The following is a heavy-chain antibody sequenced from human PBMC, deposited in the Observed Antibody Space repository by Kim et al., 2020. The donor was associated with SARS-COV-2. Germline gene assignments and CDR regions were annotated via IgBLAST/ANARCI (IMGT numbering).Heavy chain of an antibody. D-gene: IGHD4-17*01. J-gene: IGHJ6*03. Sequence: GGSLRLSCAASGFTFSSYAMSWVRQAPGKGLEWVSAISGSGDSTYYADSVRGRFTISRDNSKNTLYLQMNSLRAEDTAVYYCAKHVAHGDYRWVYYYYMDVWGKGTTVTVSS. CDR1: GFTFSSYA. V-gene: IGHV3-23*01. CDR3: AKHVAHGDYRWVYYYYMDV. CDR2: ISGSGDST.